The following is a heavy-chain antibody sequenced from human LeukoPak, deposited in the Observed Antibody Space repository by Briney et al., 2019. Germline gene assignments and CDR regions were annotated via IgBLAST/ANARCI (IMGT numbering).Heavy chain of an antibody. CDR3: ARDRRGYGGYDMN. CDR1: GYTFKSYY. CDR2: INPNSGGT. D-gene: IGHD5-12*01. V-gene: IGHV1-2*06. J-gene: IGHJ4*02. Sequence: GASVKVSCKASGYTFKSYYMQWVRQAPGQGLEWLGRINPNSGGTESPQKFQGRITMTINTSTRTAYMELSSLRFDDTAVYYCARDRRGYGGYDMNWGQGTLVTVSS.